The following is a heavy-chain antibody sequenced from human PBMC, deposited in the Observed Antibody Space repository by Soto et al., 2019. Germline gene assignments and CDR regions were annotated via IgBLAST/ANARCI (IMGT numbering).Heavy chain of an antibody. Sequence: HVELVQSGADVKKPGASVTISCKASGYTFTDYALHWVRQAPGQRLEWMGWMNAGVGNTLYSQKFHGRITITRATSASTAYMELNSLKSEDTAIYYCARDTGYTFGSLNYWGPGTLVTVSS. D-gene: IGHD5-18*01. CDR2: MNAGVGNT. V-gene: IGHV1-3*01. J-gene: IGHJ4*02. CDR1: GYTFTDYA. CDR3: ARDTGYTFGSLNY.